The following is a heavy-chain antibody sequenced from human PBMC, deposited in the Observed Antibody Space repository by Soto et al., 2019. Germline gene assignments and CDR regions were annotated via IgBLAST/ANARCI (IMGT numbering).Heavy chain of an antibody. CDR3: ARAVSGYDRNYYFDY. Sequence: PSETLSLTCTVSGGSISSGGYYWSWIRQHPGKGLEWIGYIYYSGSTYYNPSLKSRVTISVDTSKNQFSLKLSSVTAADTAVYYCARAVSGYDRNYYFDYWGQGTLVTVSS. V-gene: IGHV4-31*03. CDR1: GGSISSGGYY. CDR2: IYYSGST. D-gene: IGHD5-12*01. J-gene: IGHJ4*02.